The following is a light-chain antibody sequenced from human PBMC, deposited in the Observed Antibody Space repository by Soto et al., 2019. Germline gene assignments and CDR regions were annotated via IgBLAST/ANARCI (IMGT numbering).Light chain of an antibody. CDR1: SGDIGGYNY. CDR2: DVN. Sequence: QSVLTQPASVSGSPGQSITISCTGTSGDIGGYNYVSWYQQHPGRAPKLMIYDVNNRPSGVSNRFSGSKSGNTASLTISGLQAEDEADYYCSSYTSGSTPVVFGGGTKLTVL. J-gene: IGLJ2*01. CDR3: SSYTSGSTPVV. V-gene: IGLV2-14*01.